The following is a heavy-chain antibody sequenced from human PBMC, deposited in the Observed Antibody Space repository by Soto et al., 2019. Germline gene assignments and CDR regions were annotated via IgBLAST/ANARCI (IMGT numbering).Heavy chain of an antibody. Sequence: ASVKVSCKASGYTFTSYAMHWVRQAPGQRLEWMGWINAGNGNTKYSQKFQGRVTITRDTSASTAYMELSSLRSEDTAVYYCARGGYDILTGYARGTFDYWGQGTLVTVSS. J-gene: IGHJ4*02. CDR3: ARGGYDILTGYARGTFDY. CDR1: GYTFTSYA. CDR2: INAGNGNT. D-gene: IGHD3-9*01. V-gene: IGHV1-3*01.